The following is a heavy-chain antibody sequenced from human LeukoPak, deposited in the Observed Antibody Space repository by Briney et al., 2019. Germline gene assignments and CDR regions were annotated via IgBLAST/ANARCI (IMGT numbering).Heavy chain of an antibody. CDR2: INPGDSDT. Sequence: GESLKISCKGSGYSFTNYWIGWVRQMPGKGLEWMGIINPGDSDTRYSPSFQGQVTISADKSTSTAYLQWSSLKASDTAMYYCACYYATTGYSDYWGPGTLVTVSS. CDR1: GYSFTNYW. CDR3: ACYYATTGYSDY. D-gene: IGHD3-22*01. J-gene: IGHJ4*02. V-gene: IGHV5-51*01.